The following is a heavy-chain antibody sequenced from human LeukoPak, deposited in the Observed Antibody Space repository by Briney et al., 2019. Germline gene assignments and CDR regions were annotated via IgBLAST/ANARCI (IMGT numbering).Heavy chain of an antibody. D-gene: IGHD1-26*01. Sequence: GGSLRLSCAASGFTFRSYSMNWVRQAPGKGLEWVSYISSGSTTTYYADSVKGRFTISRDNAENSLFLQMNSLRDEDTAVYYCARSAGGSYYDWFDPWGQGTLVTVSS. CDR1: GFTFRSYS. J-gene: IGHJ5*02. CDR2: ISSGSTTT. V-gene: IGHV3-48*02. CDR3: ARSAGGSYYDWFDP.